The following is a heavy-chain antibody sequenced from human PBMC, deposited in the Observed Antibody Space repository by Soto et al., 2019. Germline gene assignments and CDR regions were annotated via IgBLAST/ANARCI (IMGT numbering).Heavy chain of an antibody. J-gene: IGHJ4*02. CDR1: GGSFSGYH. Sequence: QVQLQQWGAGLLKPSETLSLTCAVYGGSFSGYHWNWIRQPPGKGLEWIGEINHSGSTSYSPSLKSRVTISVDTSKNQVSLRLSSVTVADTAVYYCARGGASGNDYWGQGTLVTVSS. D-gene: IGHD6-13*01. V-gene: IGHV4-34*01. CDR3: ARGGASGNDY. CDR2: INHSGST.